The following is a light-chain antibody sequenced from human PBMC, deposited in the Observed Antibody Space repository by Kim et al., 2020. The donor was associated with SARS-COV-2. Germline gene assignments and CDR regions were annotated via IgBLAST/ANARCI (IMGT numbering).Light chain of an antibody. CDR3: QAWDNNAAV. J-gene: IGLJ2*01. CDR1: GKKY. CDR2: KDS. V-gene: IGLV3-1*01. Sequence: GKKYTCWYQKKAGQSPVLVIYKDSKRPSGIPDRFSGSISGNTATLTINGAQTMDEADYFCQAWDNNAAVFGGGTQLTVL.